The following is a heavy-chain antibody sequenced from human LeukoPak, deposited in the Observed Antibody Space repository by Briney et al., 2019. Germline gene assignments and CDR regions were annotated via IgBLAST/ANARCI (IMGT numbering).Heavy chain of an antibody. Sequence: PSETLPLTCAVSGGSISSYYWSWIRQSPGKGREWIAYIYHSGNTNYNPSFKSRVTISVDTSKNQFSLKLTSVAAADTAIYYCARQPSGAAAFDIWGQGTMVTVSS. J-gene: IGHJ3*02. V-gene: IGHV4-59*08. CDR2: IYHSGNT. D-gene: IGHD6-13*01. CDR1: GGSISSYY. CDR3: ARQPSGAAAFDI.